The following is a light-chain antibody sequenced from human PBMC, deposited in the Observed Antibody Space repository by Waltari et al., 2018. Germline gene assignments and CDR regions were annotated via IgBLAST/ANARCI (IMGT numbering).Light chain of an antibody. CDR3: CSYAHSSRVV. J-gene: IGLJ2*01. CDR1: SSDVGSYHI. Sequence: QSALTQPASVSGSPGQSITISCTGTSSDVGSYHIVSWYQHYPGKAPKLMIYEGTKRPSGVSNRFSGSKSGNTASLTISGLQAEDEADYHCCSYAHSSRVVFGGGTKVTVL. V-gene: IGLV2-23*01. CDR2: EGT.